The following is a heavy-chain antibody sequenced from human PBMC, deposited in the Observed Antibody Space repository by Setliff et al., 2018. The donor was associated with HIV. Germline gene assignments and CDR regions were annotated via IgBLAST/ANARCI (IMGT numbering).Heavy chain of an antibody. D-gene: IGHD3-3*01. V-gene: IGHV3-30*03. CDR1: RFTFRHYA. CDR3: ARDSAAWVTELGILGY. CDR2: VSYDAERK. J-gene: IGHJ4*02. Sequence: GGSLRLSCEASRFTFRHYAMHWVRQAPGKGLEWVAVVSYDAERKYYADSVKGRFTISRDNPRNTVYLQMTGLRLDDTAVYYCARDSAAWVTELGILGYWGQGTLVTVSS.